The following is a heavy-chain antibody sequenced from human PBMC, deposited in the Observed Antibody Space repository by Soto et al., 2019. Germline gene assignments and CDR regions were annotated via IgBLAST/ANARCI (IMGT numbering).Heavy chain of an antibody. CDR2: IYYSGST. D-gene: IGHD1-26*01. J-gene: IGHJ4*01. V-gene: IGHV4-39*01. CDR3: ARHPRYSGSYSY. CDR1: GGSISSSSYY. Sequence: SETLSVTCTVSGGSISSSSYYWGWIRQPPGKGLEWIGSIYYSGSTYYNPSLKSRVPISVDTSKNQFSLKLSSVTAADTAVYYCARHPRYSGSYSYWRHGTLVTVSS.